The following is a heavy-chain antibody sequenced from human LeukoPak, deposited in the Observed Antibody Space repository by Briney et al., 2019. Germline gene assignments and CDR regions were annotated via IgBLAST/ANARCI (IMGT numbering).Heavy chain of an antibody. Sequence: PGGSLRLSCAASGFTFSSHWMYWVRQAPGKGLVWVSRIHGDGSSTSYADSVKGRFTISRDNAKNTLYLQMNSLRAEDTAVYYCANDLYGPAYWGQGTLVTVSS. CDR3: ANDLYGPAY. CDR1: GFTFSSHW. CDR2: IHGDGSST. D-gene: IGHD2/OR15-2a*01. J-gene: IGHJ4*02. V-gene: IGHV3-74*01.